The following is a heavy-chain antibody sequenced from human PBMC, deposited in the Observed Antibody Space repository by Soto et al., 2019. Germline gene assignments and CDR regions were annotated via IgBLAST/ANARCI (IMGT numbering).Heavy chain of an antibody. D-gene: IGHD6-19*01. CDR3: ARDTAVAGTTFADY. CDR1: GFTFSSYG. V-gene: IGHV3-33*01. J-gene: IGHJ4*02. CDR2: IWYDGSNK. Sequence: QVQLVESGGGVVQPGRSLRLSCAASGFTFSSYGMHWVRQAPGKGLEWVAVIWYDGSNKYYADSVKGRFTISRDNSKNTLYLQMNSLRAEDTAVYYWARDTAVAGTTFADYWGQGTLVTVSS.